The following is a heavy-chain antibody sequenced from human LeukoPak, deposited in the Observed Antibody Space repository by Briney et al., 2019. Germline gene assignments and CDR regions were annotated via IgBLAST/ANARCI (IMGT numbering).Heavy chain of an antibody. Sequence: ASVKVSCKASGYTFTGYYMHWVRQAPGQGLEWMGWINPNSGGTNYAQKFQGWVTMTRDTSISTAYMELSRLRSDDTAVYYCARDQGYCSSISRDAFDIWGQGTMVTVSS. CDR1: GYTFTGYY. D-gene: IGHD2-2*01. V-gene: IGHV1-2*04. J-gene: IGHJ3*02. CDR2: INPNSGGT. CDR3: ARDQGYCSSISRDAFDI.